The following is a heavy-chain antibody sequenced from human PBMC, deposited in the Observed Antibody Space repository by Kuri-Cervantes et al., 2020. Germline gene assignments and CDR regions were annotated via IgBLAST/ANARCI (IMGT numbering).Heavy chain of an antibody. J-gene: IGHJ4*02. CDR1: GYTFTSYY. CDR2: INPNSGGT. CDR3: AREGAWELLGEPFDY. D-gene: IGHD1-26*01. Sequence: ASVKVSCKASGYTFTSYYMHWVRQAPGQGLEWMGWINPNSGGTNYAQKFQGRVTMTRDTSISTAYMELSRLRSDDTAAYYCAREGAWELLGEPFDYWGQGTLVTVSS. V-gene: IGHV1-2*02.